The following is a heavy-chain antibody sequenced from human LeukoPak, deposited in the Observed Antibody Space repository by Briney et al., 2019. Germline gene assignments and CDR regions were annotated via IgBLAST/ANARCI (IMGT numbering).Heavy chain of an antibody. Sequence: NPSETLSLTCTVPGGSISSGGYYWSWIRQHPGKGLEWIGYIYYSGSTYYNPSLKSRVTISVDTSKNQFSLKLSSVTAADTAVYYCARTNWNYEDYWGQGTLVTVSS. D-gene: IGHD1-7*01. CDR3: ARTNWNYEDY. CDR2: IYYSGST. J-gene: IGHJ4*02. V-gene: IGHV4-31*03. CDR1: GGSISSGGYY.